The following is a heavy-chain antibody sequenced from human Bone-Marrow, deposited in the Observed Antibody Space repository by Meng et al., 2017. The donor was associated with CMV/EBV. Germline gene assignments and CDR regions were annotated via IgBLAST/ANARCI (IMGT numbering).Heavy chain of an antibody. J-gene: IGHJ5*02. D-gene: IGHD2-2*01. CDR3: AKDPVVPAARGSNWFDP. V-gene: IGHV3-30*02. CDR2: IRYDGSNK. CDR1: GFTFSSYG. Sequence: GESLKISCAAPGFTFSSYGMHWVRQAPGKGLEWVAFIRYDGSNKYYADSVKGRFTISRDNSKNTLYLQMNSLRAEDTAVYYCAKDPVVPAARGSNWFDPWGQGTRVTVSS.